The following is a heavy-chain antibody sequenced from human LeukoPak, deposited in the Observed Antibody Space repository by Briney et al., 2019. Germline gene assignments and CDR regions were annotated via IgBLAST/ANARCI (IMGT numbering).Heavy chain of an antibody. D-gene: IGHD4-23*01. CDR2: IYYSGST. J-gene: IGHJ4*02. Sequence: PSETLSLTCTVSGGSISSYYWSWIRQPPGKGLEWIGYIYYSGSTNYNPSLKSRVTISVDTSKNQFSLKLSSVTAADTAMYYCARVVPVGGNDYWGQGTLVTVSS. CDR1: GGSISSYY. V-gene: IGHV4-59*08. CDR3: ARVVPVGGNDY.